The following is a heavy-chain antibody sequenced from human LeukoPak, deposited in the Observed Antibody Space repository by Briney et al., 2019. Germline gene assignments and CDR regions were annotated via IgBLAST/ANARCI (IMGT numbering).Heavy chain of an antibody. J-gene: IGHJ4*02. CDR1: GYTFSNYY. CDR3: ATTHYDILTGYYGVFDY. V-gene: IGHV1-24*01. CDR2: FDPEDGET. Sequence: ASVKVSCKASGYTFSNYYLHWVRQAPGQGLEWMGGFDPEDGETIYARKFQGRVTMTEDTSTDTAYMELSSLRSEDTAVYYCATTHYDILTGYYGVFDYWGQGTLVTVSS. D-gene: IGHD3-9*01.